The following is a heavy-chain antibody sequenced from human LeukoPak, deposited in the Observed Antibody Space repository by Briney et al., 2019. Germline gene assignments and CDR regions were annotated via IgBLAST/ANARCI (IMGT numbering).Heavy chain of an antibody. J-gene: IGHJ3*02. CDR2: IYYSGST. Sequence: SETLSLTCTVSGGSISTYYWSWIRQPPGKGLEWIGYIYYSGSTYYNPSLKSRVTISVDTSKNQFSLKLNGVTAADMAVYYCARNKPLDPFDIWGQGTMVTVSS. CDR1: GGSISTYY. CDR3: ARNKPLDPFDI. D-gene: IGHD1/OR15-1a*01. V-gene: IGHV4-59*01.